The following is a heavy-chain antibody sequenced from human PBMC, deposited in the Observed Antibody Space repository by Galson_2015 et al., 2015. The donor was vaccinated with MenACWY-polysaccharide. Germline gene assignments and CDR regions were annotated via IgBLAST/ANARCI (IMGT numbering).Heavy chain of an antibody. CDR1: GFTFSTYW. CDR2: IKSDGSST. V-gene: IGHV3-74*01. Sequence: SMRLSCAASGFTFSTYWMHWVRHAPGEGLVWGPRIKSDGSSTNYADSVKGRFTISRDNAKNTLYLRMNSLRAEDTALYYCARGYSAYDWVQGTLVTVS. CDR3: ARGYSAYD. D-gene: IGHD5-12*01. J-gene: IGHJ4*02.